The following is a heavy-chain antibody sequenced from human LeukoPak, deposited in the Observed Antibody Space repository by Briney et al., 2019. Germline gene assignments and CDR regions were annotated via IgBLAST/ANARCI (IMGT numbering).Heavy chain of an antibody. CDR2: LSGGGGRT. V-gene: IGHV3-23*01. D-gene: IGHD3-9*01. CDR1: GFTFSSYG. CDR3: ARVIYDILTGYYGGLDY. J-gene: IGHJ4*02. Sequence: GGSLRLSCAASGFTFSSYGMHWVRQAPGKGLEWVSALSGGGGRTYYADSVKGRFTISRDNSKNTLYLQMNSLRAEDAAIYYCARVIYDILTGYYGGLDYWGQGALVTVSS.